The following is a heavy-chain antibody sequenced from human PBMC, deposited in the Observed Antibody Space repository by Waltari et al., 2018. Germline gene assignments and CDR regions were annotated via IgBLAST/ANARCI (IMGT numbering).Heavy chain of an antibody. CDR3: AKMYSSSPKTNWFDP. J-gene: IGHJ5*02. CDR2: IYHSGST. Sequence: QVQLQESGPGLVKPSETLSLTCAVSGYSISSGYYWGWIRQPPGKGLEWIGSIYHSGSTYYNPSLKSRVTISVDTSKNQFSLKLSSVTAADTAVYYCAKMYSSSPKTNWFDPWGQGTLVTVSS. D-gene: IGHD6-6*01. CDR1: GYSISSGYY. V-gene: IGHV4-38-2*01.